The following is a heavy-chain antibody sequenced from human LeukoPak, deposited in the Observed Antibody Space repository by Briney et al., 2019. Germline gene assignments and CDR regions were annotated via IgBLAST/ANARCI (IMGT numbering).Heavy chain of an antibody. V-gene: IGHV4-59*08. Sequence: PSETLSLTCTVSGGSISSYYWSWIRQPPGKGLEWIGYIYYSGSTNYNPSLKSRVTISVDTSKNQFSLKLSSVTAADTAVYYCARQIYYYGSGRQKRPFDPWGQGTLVTVSS. CDR1: GGSISSYY. CDR3: ARQIYYYGSGRQKRPFDP. D-gene: IGHD3-10*01. CDR2: IYYSGST. J-gene: IGHJ5*02.